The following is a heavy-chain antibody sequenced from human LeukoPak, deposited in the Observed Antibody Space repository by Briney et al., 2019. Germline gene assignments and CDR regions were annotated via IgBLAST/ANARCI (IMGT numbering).Heavy chain of an antibody. D-gene: IGHD4-17*01. Sequence: ASVKVSCKASGYTFTSYGISGVRQAPGQGLEWMGWISAYNGNTNYAQKLQGRVTMTTDTSTSTAYMELRSLRSDDTAVYYCARDAFTVTTPNYFDYWGQGTLVTVSS. CDR2: ISAYNGNT. CDR3: ARDAFTVTTPNYFDY. CDR1: GYTFTSYG. J-gene: IGHJ4*02. V-gene: IGHV1-18*04.